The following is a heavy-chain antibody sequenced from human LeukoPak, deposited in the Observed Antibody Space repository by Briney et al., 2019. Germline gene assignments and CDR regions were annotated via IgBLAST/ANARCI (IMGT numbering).Heavy chain of an antibody. CDR1: GLTFTSYW. CDR2: IYSGGST. CDR3: ARGSGWYSDY. V-gene: IGHV3-53*01. J-gene: IGHJ4*02. D-gene: IGHD6-19*01. Sequence: GGSLRLSCAAAGLTFTSYWMTWVRQAPGKGLEWVSVIYSGGSTYYADSVKGRFTISRDNSKNTLYLQMNSLRAEDTAVYYCARGSGWYSDYWGQGTLVTVSS.